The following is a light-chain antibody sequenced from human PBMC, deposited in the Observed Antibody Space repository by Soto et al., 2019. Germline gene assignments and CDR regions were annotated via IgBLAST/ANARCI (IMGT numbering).Light chain of an antibody. CDR3: QQYNNWSGT. J-gene: IGKJ1*01. CDR2: GAS. V-gene: IGKV3-15*01. Sequence: EIVLTQSPGTLSVSPGERATLSCRASQSVRSKLAWYQQKPGQAPRLLFYGASTGATGIPARFSGSGSETEFTLSISSLQSEDFAVYYCQQYNNWSGTFGQGTKVEIK. CDR1: QSVRSK.